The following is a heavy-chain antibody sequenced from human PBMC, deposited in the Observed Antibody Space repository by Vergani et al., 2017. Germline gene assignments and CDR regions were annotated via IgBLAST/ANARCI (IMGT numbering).Heavy chain of an antibody. J-gene: IGHJ6*02. V-gene: IGHV3-30*03. D-gene: IGHD1-26*01. CDR3: ARDAGYSGSYFIDYYYYGMDV. Sequence: QVQLVESGGGVVQPGRSLRLSCAASGFTFSSYGMHWVRQAPGKGLEWVAVISYDGSNKYYADSVKGRFTISRDNAKNSLYLQMNSLRDEDTAVYYCARDAGYSGSYFIDYYYYGMDVWGQGTTVTVSS. CDR2: ISYDGSNK. CDR1: GFTFSSYG.